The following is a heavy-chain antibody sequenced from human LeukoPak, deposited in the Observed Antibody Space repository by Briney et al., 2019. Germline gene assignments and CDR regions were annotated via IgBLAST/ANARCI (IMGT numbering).Heavy chain of an antibody. Sequence: PGGTLRLSCAASGFTFSSYGMSWVRQAPGKGLEWVSAISGSGGSTYYADSVKGRFTISRDNSKNTLYLQMNSLRAEDTAVYYCAKDRSVTYFQWEPSDYWGQGTLVTVSS. CDR2: ISGSGGST. D-gene: IGHD1-26*01. CDR1: GFTFSSYG. CDR3: AKDRSVTYFQWEPSDY. J-gene: IGHJ4*02. V-gene: IGHV3-23*01.